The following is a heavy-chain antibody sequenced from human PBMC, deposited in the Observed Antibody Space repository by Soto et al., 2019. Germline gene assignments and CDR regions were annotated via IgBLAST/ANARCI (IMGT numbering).Heavy chain of an antibody. V-gene: IGHV4-59*01. D-gene: IGHD5-18*01. Sequence: QVQLQESGPGLVKPSETLSLTCTVSGGSISSYYWSWIRQPPGKGLEWIGYIYYSGSTNYNPSLKSRVTISVDTSKNQFSLKLSSVTAADTAVYYCARDPGYSYGGGFDYWGQGTLVTVSS. CDR3: ARDPGYSYGGGFDY. CDR2: IYYSGST. CDR1: GGSISSYY. J-gene: IGHJ4*02.